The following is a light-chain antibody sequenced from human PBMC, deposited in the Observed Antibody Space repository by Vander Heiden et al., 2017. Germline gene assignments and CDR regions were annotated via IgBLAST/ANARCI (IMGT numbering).Light chain of an antibody. V-gene: IGLV2-18*02. CDR2: EVS. CDR3: SSYTSSSTLV. J-gene: IGLJ2*01. CDR1: SSDVGSYNR. Sequence: QSALTQPPSVSGSPGRSVTISCTGTSSDVGSYNRVSWYQQPPGTAPKLMIYEVSNRPSGVPDRFSGSKSGNTASLTISGLQAEDEADYYCSSYTSSSTLVFGGGTKLTGL.